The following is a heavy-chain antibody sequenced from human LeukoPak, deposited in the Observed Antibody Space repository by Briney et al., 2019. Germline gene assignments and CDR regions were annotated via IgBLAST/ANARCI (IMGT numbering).Heavy chain of an antibody. CDR2: IKRYGSEK. V-gene: IGHV3-7*01. CDR3: ARDSRSTTVDTANY. CDR1: GFTFSPNW. J-gene: IGHJ4*02. Sequence: GGSLRLSCAASGFTFSPNWMTWVRQAPGKGLEWVASIKRYGSEKYYVDSVKGRFTISSDNSNNSLYLQMISLRAEDTAVYYCARDSRSTTVDTANYWGQGTLVTVSS. D-gene: IGHD5-18*01.